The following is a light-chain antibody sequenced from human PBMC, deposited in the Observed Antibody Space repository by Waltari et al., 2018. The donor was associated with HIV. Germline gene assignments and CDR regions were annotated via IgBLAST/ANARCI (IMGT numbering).Light chain of an antibody. J-gene: IGLJ1*01. V-gene: IGLV2-14*03. Sequence: QSALTQTASVSGSPGQSITISCTGTNSDVGGYNFVSWYQHHPGRAPKLIIYDVTNRPSGVSNRCSGSKSGNTASLTISGLQAEDEADYFCSSYTRSSTHYVFGTGTKVTVL. CDR2: DVT. CDR1: NSDVGGYNF. CDR3: SSYTRSSTHYV.